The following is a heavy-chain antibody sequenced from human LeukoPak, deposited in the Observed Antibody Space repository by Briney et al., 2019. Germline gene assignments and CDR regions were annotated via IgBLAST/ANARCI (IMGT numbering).Heavy chain of an antibody. V-gene: IGHV5-51*01. CDR1: RYSFTSYW. Sequence: GESLPISCLGSRYSFTSYWIGWVRQMTGKGLEWMGIIYPGDSDTRYRPSFQGQVILSADKHISTHYLPWSSLTASDTATYYCARHRVAGPPANSWGQGTLVTVSS. CDR2: IYPGDSDT. J-gene: IGHJ4*02. CDR3: ARHRVAGPPANS. D-gene: IGHD6-19*01.